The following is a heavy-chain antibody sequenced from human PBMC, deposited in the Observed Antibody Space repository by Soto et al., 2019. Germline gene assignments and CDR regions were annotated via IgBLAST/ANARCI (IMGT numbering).Heavy chain of an antibody. CDR1: GFTFSNAW. D-gene: IGHD2-2*01. CDR3: TTKNCSSTSCYVDGDYYYGMDV. J-gene: IGHJ6*02. V-gene: IGHV3-15*07. CDR2: IKSKTDGGTT. Sequence: GGSLRLSCAASGFTFSNAWMNWVRQAPGKGLEWVGRIKSKTDGGTTDYAAPVKGRFTISRDDSKNTLYLQMNSLKTEDTAVYYCTTKNCSSTSCYVDGDYYYGMDVWGQGTTVTVSS.